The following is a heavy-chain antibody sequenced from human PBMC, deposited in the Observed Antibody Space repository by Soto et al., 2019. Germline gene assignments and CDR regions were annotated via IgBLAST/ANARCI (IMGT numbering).Heavy chain of an antibody. Sequence: GGSLRLSCAASGFTFSSYGMHWVRQAPGKGLEWVAVIWYDGSNKYYADSVKGRFTISRDNSKNTLYLQMNSLRAEDTAVYYCAREGVLWCGINPVYYYYGMDVWGQGTTVTVSS. CDR3: AREGVLWCGINPVYYYYGMDV. CDR1: GFTFSSYG. D-gene: IGHD3-10*01. V-gene: IGHV3-33*01. CDR2: IWYDGSNK. J-gene: IGHJ6*02.